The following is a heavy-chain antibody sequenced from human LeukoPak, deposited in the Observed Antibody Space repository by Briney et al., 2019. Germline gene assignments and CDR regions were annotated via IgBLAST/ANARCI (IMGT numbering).Heavy chain of an antibody. V-gene: IGHV4-4*02. J-gene: IGHJ5*02. CDR3: ARGGPPRITMVRGVILQIWFDP. CDR2: IYHSGST. Sequence: SGTLSLTCAVSGGSISSSNWWSWVRQPPGKGLEWIGEIYHSGSTNYNPSLKSRVTISVDKSKNQFSLKLSSVTAADTAVYYCARGGPPRITMVRGVILQIWFDPWGQGTLVTVSS. CDR1: GGSISSSNW. D-gene: IGHD3-10*01.